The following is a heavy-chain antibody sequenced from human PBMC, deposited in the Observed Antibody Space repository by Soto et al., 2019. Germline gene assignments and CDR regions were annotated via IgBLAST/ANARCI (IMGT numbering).Heavy chain of an antibody. CDR3: AKDRVGSGWDGLNWGSGAFDI. D-gene: IGHD6-19*01. Sequence: EVQLVESGGGLVQPGRSLRLSCAASGFTFDDYAMHWVRQAPGKGLEWVSGISWNSGSIGYADSVKGRFTISRDNAKNTLYLQINGLRAEHTALYYCAKDRVGSGWDGLNWGSGAFDIWGQGTMVTVSS. J-gene: IGHJ3*02. CDR2: ISWNSGSI. CDR1: GFTFDDYA. V-gene: IGHV3-9*01.